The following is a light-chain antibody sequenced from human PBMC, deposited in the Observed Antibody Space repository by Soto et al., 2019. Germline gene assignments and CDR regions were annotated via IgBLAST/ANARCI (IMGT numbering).Light chain of an antibody. J-gene: IGLJ3*02. CDR2: GNS. V-gene: IGLV1-40*01. CDR1: SSNIGAGYD. Sequence: QSVLTQPPSVSGAPGQRVTIPCTGSSSNIGAGYDVHWYQQLPGTAPILLIYGNSNRPSGVPDRFSGSKSGTSASLAITGLQAEDEADYYCQSYDSSLSGSVFGGGTKLTVL. CDR3: QSYDSSLSGSV.